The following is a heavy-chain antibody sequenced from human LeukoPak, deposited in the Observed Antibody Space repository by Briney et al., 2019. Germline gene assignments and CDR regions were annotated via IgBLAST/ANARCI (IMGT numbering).Heavy chain of an antibody. CDR3: PSPKYSTSGPNAFDI. CDR1: GFIFSGSA. Sequence: GGSLKLSCEASGFIFSGSAVHWVRQASGKGLEWVGRIRSISNTYATAYAASVKGRFTISRDDSKNTAYLQMDSLKTEDTAIYYCPSPKYSTSGPNAFDIWGKGKMVTVFS. J-gene: IGHJ3*02. D-gene: IGHD6-13*01. V-gene: IGHV3-73*01. CDR2: IRSISNTYAT.